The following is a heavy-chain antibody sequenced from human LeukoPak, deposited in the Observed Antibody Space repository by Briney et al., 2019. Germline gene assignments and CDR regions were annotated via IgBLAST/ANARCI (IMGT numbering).Heavy chain of an antibody. V-gene: IGHV3-23*01. Sequence: GGSLRLSCAASGFTFSSYAMSWVRQAPGKGLERVSTISGSGGAGTYYADSVKGRFTISRDNSKNTLYLPMNSLRAEDTAVYYCVKDRGGSPFYGMDVGGQGTTVTVSS. CDR1: GFTFSSYA. J-gene: IGHJ6*02. CDR2: ISGSGGAGT. D-gene: IGHD1-26*01. CDR3: VKDRGGSPFYGMDV.